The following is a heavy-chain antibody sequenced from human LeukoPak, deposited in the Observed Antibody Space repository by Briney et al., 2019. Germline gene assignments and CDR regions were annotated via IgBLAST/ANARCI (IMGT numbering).Heavy chain of an antibody. Sequence: PSETLSLTCAVSGYSISSGYYWGWIRQPPGKGLEWIGSIYHSGSSYYNPSLKRRVTISVDPSKNQFPMKLSSVTAADTAVYYCASWYSSSSPTWFDPWGQGTLVTVSS. J-gene: IGHJ5*02. CDR2: IYHSGSS. CDR3: ASWYSSSSPTWFDP. CDR1: GYSISSGYY. D-gene: IGHD6-6*01. V-gene: IGHV4-38-2*01.